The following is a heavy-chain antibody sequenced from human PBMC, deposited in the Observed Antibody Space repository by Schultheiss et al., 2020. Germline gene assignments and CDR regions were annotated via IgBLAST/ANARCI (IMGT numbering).Heavy chain of an antibody. Sequence: SETLSLTCTVSGGSISSYYWSWIRQPPGKGLEWIGYIYHSGSTYYNPSLKSRVTISVDRSKNQFSLKLSSVTAADTAVYYCARGVAGNKYWGQGTLVTVSS. J-gene: IGHJ4*02. V-gene: IGHV4-59*12. CDR1: GGSISSYY. D-gene: IGHD6-19*01. CDR3: ARGVAGNKY. CDR2: IYHSGST.